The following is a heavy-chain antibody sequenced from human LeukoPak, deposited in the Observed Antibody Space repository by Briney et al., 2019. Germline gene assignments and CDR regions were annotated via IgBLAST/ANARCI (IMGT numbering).Heavy chain of an antibody. CDR1: GYTFTGYY. Sequence: GASVKVSCKASGYTFTGYYMHWVRQAPGQGLEWMGWINPNSGGTNYAQKFKGRVTMTRDTSISTAYMELRSLRSDDTAVYYCARSMITFGGVIVPNDYWGQGTLVTVSS. D-gene: IGHD3-16*02. CDR3: ARSMITFGGVIVPNDY. CDR2: INPNSGGT. J-gene: IGHJ4*02. V-gene: IGHV1-2*02.